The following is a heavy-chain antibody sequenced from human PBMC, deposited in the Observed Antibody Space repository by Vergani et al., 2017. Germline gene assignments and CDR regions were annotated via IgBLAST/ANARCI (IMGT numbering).Heavy chain of an antibody. D-gene: IGHD2-8*01. CDR2: IIPIFGTA. CDR1: GGTFSSYA. J-gene: IGHJ4*02. Sequence: QVQLVQSGAEVKKPGSSVKVSCKASGGTFSSYAIKWVRQAPGQGLEWMGGIIPIFGTANYAQKFQGRVTITADESTSTAYMELSSLRSEDTAVYYCARDRPAPPGVGIWGFDYWGQGTLVTVSS. CDR3: ARDRPAPPGVGIWGFDY. V-gene: IGHV1-69*01.